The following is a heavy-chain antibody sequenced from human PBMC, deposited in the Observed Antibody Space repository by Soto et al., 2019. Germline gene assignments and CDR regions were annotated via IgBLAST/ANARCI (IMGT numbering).Heavy chain of an antibody. CDR1: GFTFSSYA. V-gene: IGHV3-23*01. J-gene: IGHJ3*02. CDR2: ISGSGGNT. D-gene: IGHD3-10*01. CDR3: AKGREGFGNDAFDI. Sequence: EMQLLESGGGLVQPGGSLRPSCAASGFTFSSYAMSWVRQAPGKGLEWVSAISGSGGNTYYADSVKGRFTISRDNSKNTLYLQMNTLRAEDTAVYYCAKGREGFGNDAFDIWGQGTMVTVSS.